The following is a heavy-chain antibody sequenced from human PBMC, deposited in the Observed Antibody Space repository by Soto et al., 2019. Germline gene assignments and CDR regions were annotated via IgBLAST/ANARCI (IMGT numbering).Heavy chain of an antibody. CDR3: AKGQKWELPFDY. CDR2: ISGSGGGT. CDR1: GFTFSSYA. D-gene: IGHD1-26*01. Sequence: GGSLRLSCAASGFTFSSYAMSWVRKAPGKGLEWVSVISGSGGGTYYADSVKGRFTISKDNSKNTLYLQMTSLKAEDTAVYYCAKGQKWELPFDYWGQGALVTVSS. V-gene: IGHV3-23*01. J-gene: IGHJ4*02.